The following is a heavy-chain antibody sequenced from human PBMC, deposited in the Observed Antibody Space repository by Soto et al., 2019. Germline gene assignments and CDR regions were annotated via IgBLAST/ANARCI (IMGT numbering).Heavy chain of an antibody. CDR2: ISSSSSYI. CDR3: AREEYSSSPQGRFDP. CDR1: GFTFSSYS. Sequence: PGGSLRLSCAASGFTFSSYSMNWVRQAPGKGLEWVSSISSSSSYIYYADSVKGRFTISRDNAKNSLYLQMNSLGAEDTAVYYCAREEYSSSPQGRFDPWGQGTLVTVSS. D-gene: IGHD6-6*01. V-gene: IGHV3-21*01. J-gene: IGHJ5*02.